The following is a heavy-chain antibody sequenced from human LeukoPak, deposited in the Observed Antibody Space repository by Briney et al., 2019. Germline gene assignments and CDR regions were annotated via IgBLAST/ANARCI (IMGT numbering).Heavy chain of an antibody. CDR3: ARRIAAAGTALGY. CDR2: ITSNTNYI. D-gene: IGHD6-13*01. CDR1: GFTFSSYS. Sequence: GGSLRLSCAASGFTFSSYSMNWVRQAPGTGLEWVSSITSNTNYIYYADSVKGRFTISRDNAKNTLYLQMNSLRAEDTAVYYCARRIAAAGTALGYWGQGTLVTVSS. V-gene: IGHV3-21*01. J-gene: IGHJ4*02.